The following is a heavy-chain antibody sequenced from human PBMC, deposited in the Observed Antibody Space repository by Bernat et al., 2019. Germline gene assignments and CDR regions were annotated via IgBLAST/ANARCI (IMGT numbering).Heavy chain of an antibody. J-gene: IGHJ6*02. CDR1: GFTFSSYG. Sequence: VQLVESGGGLVQPGGSLRLSCAASGFTFSSYGMHWVRQAPGKGLEWVAVIWYDGSNKYYADSVKGRFTISRDNSKNTLYLQMNSLRAEDTAVYYCARADDLLTANYGMDVWGQGTTVTVSS. CDR3: ARADDLLTANYGMDV. D-gene: IGHD3-3*01. CDR2: IWYDGSNK. V-gene: IGHV3-33*01.